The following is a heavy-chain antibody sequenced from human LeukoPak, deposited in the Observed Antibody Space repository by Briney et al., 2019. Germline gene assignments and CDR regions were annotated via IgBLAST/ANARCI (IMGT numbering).Heavy chain of an antibody. D-gene: IGHD6-13*01. CDR2: INPNSGGT. CDR3: ARGDIAAAIPYGY. CDR1: GYTFTGYY. J-gene: IGHJ4*02. Sequence: ASVKVSCKASGYTFTGYYMHWVRQAPGQGLEWMGWINPNSGGTNYAQKFQGRVTMTRDTSISTAYMEPSRLRSDDTAVYYCARGDIAAAIPYGYWGQGTLVTVSS. V-gene: IGHV1-2*02.